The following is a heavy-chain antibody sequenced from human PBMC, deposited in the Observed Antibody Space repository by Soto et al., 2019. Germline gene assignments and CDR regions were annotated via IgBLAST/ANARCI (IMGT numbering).Heavy chain of an antibody. CDR3: ASERPDGARLDP. V-gene: IGHV4-30-4*01. CDR1: GGSISSGDYY. Sequence: QVQLQESGPGLVKPSQTLSLTCTVSGGSISSGDYYWSWIRQPPGKGLEWIGYIYHSGSTYYNPSLKSRVTISVDTSKNQFSLKLSSVTAADTALYYCASERPDGARLDPWGQGTLVTVSS. D-gene: IGHD6-6*01. J-gene: IGHJ5*02. CDR2: IYHSGST.